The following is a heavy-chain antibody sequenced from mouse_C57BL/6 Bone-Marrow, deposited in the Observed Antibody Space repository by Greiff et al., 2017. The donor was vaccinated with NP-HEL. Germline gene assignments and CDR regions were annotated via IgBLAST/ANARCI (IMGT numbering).Heavy chain of an antibody. CDR3: ASAMIRRWYFDV. J-gene: IGHJ1*03. Sequence: EVKVEESGGGLVKPGGSLKLSCAASGFTFSSYAMSWVRQTPEKRLEWVATISDGGSYTYYPDNVKGRFTISRDNAKNNLYLQMSHLKSEDTAMYYCASAMIRRWYFDVWGTGTTVTVSS. V-gene: IGHV5-4*03. CDR1: GFTFSSYA. D-gene: IGHD2-4*01. CDR2: ISDGGSYT.